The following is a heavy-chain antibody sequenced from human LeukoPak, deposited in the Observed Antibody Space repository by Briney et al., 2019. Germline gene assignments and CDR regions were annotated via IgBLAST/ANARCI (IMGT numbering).Heavy chain of an antibody. D-gene: IGHD6-19*01. V-gene: IGHV1-18*01. CDR2: ISAYNGNT. CDR1: GYTFTSYG. Sequence: ASVKVSCKASGYTFTSYGISWVRQAPGQGLEWMGWISAYNGNTNYAQKLLGRVTMTTDTSTSTAYMELRSLRSDDTAVYYCARDRAEVWSGIAVAGTRLLDYWGQGTLVTVSS. J-gene: IGHJ4*02. CDR3: ARDRAEVWSGIAVAGTRLLDY.